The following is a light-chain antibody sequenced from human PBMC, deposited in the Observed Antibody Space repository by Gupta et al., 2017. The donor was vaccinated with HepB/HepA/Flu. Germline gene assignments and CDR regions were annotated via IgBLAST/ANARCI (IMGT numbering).Light chain of an antibody. CDR3: SSYTSSSTHL. CDR2: DVS. J-gene: IGLJ2*01. V-gene: IGLV2-14*01. Sequence: QSALTQPASASGSPRQSLTISCTATSSDVGGYNFVSWYQQHPGNAPKLMIYDVSNRPSGVANRFSGAKSGNTASLTISGLQAEDDADYYCSSYTSSSTHLFGGGTKLTVL. CDR1: SSDVGGYNF.